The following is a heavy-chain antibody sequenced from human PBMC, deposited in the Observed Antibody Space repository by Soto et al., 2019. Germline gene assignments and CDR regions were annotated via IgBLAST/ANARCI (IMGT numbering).Heavy chain of an antibody. CDR2: ISAYNGNT. CDR3: ARDLGEYQLLLYYYGMDV. J-gene: IGHJ6*02. V-gene: IGHV1-18*01. D-gene: IGHD2-2*01. Sequence: GASVKVSCKASGYTFTTYGISWVRQAPGQGLEWMGWISAYNGNTNYAQNLQGRVTMTTDTSTSTAYMELRSLRSDDTAVYYCARDLGEYQLLLYYYGMDVWGQGTTVTVSS. CDR1: GYTFTTYG.